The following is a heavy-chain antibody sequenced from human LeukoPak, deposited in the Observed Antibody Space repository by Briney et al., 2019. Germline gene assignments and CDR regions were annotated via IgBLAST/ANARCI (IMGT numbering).Heavy chain of an antibody. CDR2: ISGSGGST. J-gene: IGHJ4*02. CDR3: GSYGSGSFPGY. Sequence: GGSLRLSCAASGFTFSSYAMSWVRQAPGKGLEWVSAISGSGGSTYYADSVKGRFTISRDNSNNTLFLQMNSLRIEDTAVYYCGSYGSGSFPGYRGQGTLVTVSS. V-gene: IGHV3-23*01. CDR1: GFTFSSYA. D-gene: IGHD3-10*01.